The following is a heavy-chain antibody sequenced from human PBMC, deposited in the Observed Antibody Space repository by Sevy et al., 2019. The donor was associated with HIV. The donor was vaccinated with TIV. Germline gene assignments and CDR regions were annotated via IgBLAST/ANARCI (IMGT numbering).Heavy chain of an antibody. CDR1: GGSVSSGSYY. CDR3: ARGIYGVFDAFDI. CDR2: IYYSGST. Sequence: SETLSLTCTVSGGSVSSGSYYWSWIRQPPGKGLEWIGYIYYSGSTNYNPSLKSRVTISVNTSKNQFSLKLSSVTAAVSAGYYCARGIYGVFDAFDIWGQGTMVTVSS. V-gene: IGHV4-61*01. D-gene: IGHD4-17*01. J-gene: IGHJ3*02.